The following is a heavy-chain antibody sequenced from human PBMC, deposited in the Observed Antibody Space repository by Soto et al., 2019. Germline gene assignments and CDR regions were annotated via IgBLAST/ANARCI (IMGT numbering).Heavy chain of an antibody. J-gene: IGHJ6*03. V-gene: IGHV4-59*08. Sequence: SETLSLTCTVSGGSISSYYWSWIRQPPGKGLEWIGYIYYSGSTNYNPSLKSRVTISVDTSKNQFSLKLSSVTAADTAVYYCARTIRGGDYDILTGYGRMYHDYMDFRGKGTSDIGSS. D-gene: IGHD3-9*01. CDR2: IYYSGST. CDR3: ARTIRGGDYDILTGYGRMYHDYMDF. CDR1: GGSISSYY.